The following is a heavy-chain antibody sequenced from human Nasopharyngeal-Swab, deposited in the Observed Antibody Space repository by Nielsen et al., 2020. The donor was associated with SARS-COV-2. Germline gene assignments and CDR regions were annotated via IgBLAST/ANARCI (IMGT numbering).Heavy chain of an antibody. CDR2: INHSGST. CDR1: GGSFSAFY. Sequence: ESLKISCGVSGGSFSAFYWHWIRQSPGKGLEWIGEINHSGSTNYNPSLKSRITISVDPSKNQFSLKLSSVTAADSATYFCARMPSTGKPPLGFYYGMDVWGQGTTVTVSS. V-gene: IGHV4-34*01. J-gene: IGHJ6*02. CDR3: ARMPSTGKPPLGFYYGMDV. D-gene: IGHD1-1*01.